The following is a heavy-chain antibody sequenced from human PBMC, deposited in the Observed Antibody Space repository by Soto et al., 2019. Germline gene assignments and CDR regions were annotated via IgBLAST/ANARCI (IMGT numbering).Heavy chain of an antibody. D-gene: IGHD3-10*01. CDR3: SSTGGY. J-gene: IGHJ1*01. CDR1: GFTFSGGYW. CDR2: IKEDGREP. V-gene: IGHV3-7*03. Sequence: EVLVVESGGVLVQPGGSLRLSCAVSGFTFSGGYWMKWVRQAPGKGLEWVATIKEDGREPSYVDSVKGRFTISRDSAKKSLYLQMKSLRVEDTAVYYCSSTGGYLGQGTLVTVSS.